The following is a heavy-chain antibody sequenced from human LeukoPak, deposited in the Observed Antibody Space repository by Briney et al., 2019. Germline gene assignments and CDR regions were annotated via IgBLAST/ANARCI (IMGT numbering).Heavy chain of an antibody. V-gene: IGHV3-23*01. CDR1: GFTFSSYA. J-gene: IGHJ4*02. Sequence: GGSLRLSCAASGFTFSSYAMSWVRQAPGKGLEWVSGISGSGGHTYYADSVKGRFTISRNNSKNTLYLQMNSLRAEDTAVYYCAKNPVSYYFDYWGQGTLVTVSS. CDR3: AKNPVSYYFDY. D-gene: IGHD3-16*01. CDR2: ISGSGGHT.